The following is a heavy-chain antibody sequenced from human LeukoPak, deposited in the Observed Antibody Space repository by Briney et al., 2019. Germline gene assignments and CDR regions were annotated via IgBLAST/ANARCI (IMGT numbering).Heavy chain of an antibody. CDR2: IIPILGIA. V-gene: IGHV1-69*04. Sequence: GASVTVSCKASGGTFSSYAISWVRQAPGRGLEWMGRIIPILGIANYAQKFQGRVTITADKSTSTAYMELSRLRSEDTAVYYCARASSNYKFDYWGQGTLVTVSS. D-gene: IGHD4-11*01. CDR3: ARASSNYKFDY. CDR1: GGTFSSYA. J-gene: IGHJ4*02.